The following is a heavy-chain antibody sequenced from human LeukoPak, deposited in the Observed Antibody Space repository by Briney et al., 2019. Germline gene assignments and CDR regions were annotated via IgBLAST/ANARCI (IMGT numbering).Heavy chain of an antibody. V-gene: IGHV4-34*01. Sequence: PGGSLRLSCVASGITFSSYGLNWVRQPPGKGLEWIGEINHSGSTNYNPSLKSRVTISVDTSKNQFSLKLSSVTAADTAVYYCARGFSSSWPSPLDYYYMDVWGKGTTVTVSS. J-gene: IGHJ6*03. CDR2: INHSGST. CDR3: ARGFSSSWPSPLDYYYMDV. D-gene: IGHD6-13*01. CDR1: GITFSSYG.